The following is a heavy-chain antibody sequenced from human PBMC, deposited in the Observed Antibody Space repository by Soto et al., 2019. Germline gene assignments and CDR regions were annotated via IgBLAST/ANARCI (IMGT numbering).Heavy chain of an antibody. Sequence: GGSLRLSCAASGFTFSDYYINWIRQAPGKGLEWVSYISSSSTYTNYADSVKGRFTISRDNAKNSLYLQMNSLRAEDTAVYYCGSTAVMAGDYFDYWGQGTPVTVSS. CDR2: ISSSSTYT. CDR3: GSTAVMAGDYFDY. CDR1: GFTFSDYY. J-gene: IGHJ4*02. V-gene: IGHV3-11*06. D-gene: IGHD3-16*01.